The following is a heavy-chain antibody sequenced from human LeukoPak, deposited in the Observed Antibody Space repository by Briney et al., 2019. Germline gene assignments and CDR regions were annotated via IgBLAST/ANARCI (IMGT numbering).Heavy chain of an antibody. CDR2: INPNSGGT. CDR3: ARGGYSYGANYYYYYYMDV. Sequence: GASVKVSCKASGYTFTGYYMHWVRQASGQGFEWMGRINPNSGGTNYAQKFQGRVTMTRDTSISTAYMELSRLRSDDTAVYYCARGGYSYGANYYYYYYMDVWGKGTTVTVSS. J-gene: IGHJ6*03. CDR1: GYTFTGYY. D-gene: IGHD5-18*01. V-gene: IGHV1-2*06.